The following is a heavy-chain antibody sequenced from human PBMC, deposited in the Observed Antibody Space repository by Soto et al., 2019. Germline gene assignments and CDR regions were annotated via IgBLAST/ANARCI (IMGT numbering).Heavy chain of an antibody. J-gene: IGHJ3*01. CDR2: LYDLDGS. D-gene: IGHD1-1*01. Sequence: DVQLVESGGGLIQPGESLRLSCAAFGFTISGKKYVAWVRQAPGKGLEWVSALYDLDGSFYAASVKGRFTTSSDSSKTTVSLQMHDLRPDDTAVYYCATWHEREHAYDVWGQGTTVTVSS. V-gene: IGHV3-53*01. CDR3: ATWHEREHAYDV. CDR1: GFTISGKKY.